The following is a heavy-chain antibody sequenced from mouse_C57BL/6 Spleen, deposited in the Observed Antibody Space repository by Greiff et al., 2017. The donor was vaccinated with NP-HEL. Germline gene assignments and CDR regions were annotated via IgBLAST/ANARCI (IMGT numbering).Heavy chain of an antibody. CDR2: IYPRSGNT. J-gene: IGHJ1*03. Sequence: QVQLKESGAELARPGASVKLSCKASGYTFTSYGISWVKQRTGQGLEWIGEIYPRSGNTYYNEKFKGKATLTADKSSSTAYMELRSLTSEDSAVYFCASGDYYGGSHWYFDVWGTGTTVTVSS. V-gene: IGHV1-81*01. D-gene: IGHD1-1*01. CDR3: ASGDYYGGSHWYFDV. CDR1: GYTFTSYG.